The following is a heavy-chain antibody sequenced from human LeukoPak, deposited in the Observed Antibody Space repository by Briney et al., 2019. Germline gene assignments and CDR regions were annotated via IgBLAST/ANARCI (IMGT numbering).Heavy chain of an antibody. V-gene: IGHV4-34*01. D-gene: IGHD3-3*01. CDR3: ARGQADFWSGYFAYYYYMDV. CDR2: INHTGST. J-gene: IGHJ6*03. Sequence: SETLSLTCAVYGGSFSNYYWNWIRQPPGKGLEWIGEINHTGSTNYNPSLKSRVTISVDTSKNQFSLKLSSVTAADTAVYYCARGQADFWSGYFAYYYYMDVWGKGTTVTVSS. CDR1: GGSFSNYY.